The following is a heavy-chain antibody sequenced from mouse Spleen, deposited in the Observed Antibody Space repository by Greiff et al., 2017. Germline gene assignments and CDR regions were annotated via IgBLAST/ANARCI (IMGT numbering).Heavy chain of an antibody. CDR2: IWAGGST. D-gene: IGHD2-2*01. Sequence: VQVVESGPGLVAPSQSLSITCTVSGFSLTSYGVHWVRQPPGKGLEWLGVIWAGGSTNYNSALMSRLSISKDNSKSQVFLKMNSLQTDDTAMYYCARGDGYDDGVYFDYWGQGTTLTVSS. CDR1: GFSLTSYG. J-gene: IGHJ2*01. V-gene: IGHV2-9*02. CDR3: ARGDGYDDGVYFDY.